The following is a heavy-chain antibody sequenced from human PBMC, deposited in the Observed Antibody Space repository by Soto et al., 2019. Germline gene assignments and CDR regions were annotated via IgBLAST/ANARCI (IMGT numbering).Heavy chain of an antibody. CDR1: GFTFNDYA. Sequence: GGSLRLSCAVSGFTFNDYAMSWVRQAPGKGLEWVSTISGSLGSAYYAASVEGRFTVSGDNSNNTLYLQMNSLRVEDTATYYCAKDSRLPGFGLLIHAFDIWGHGTMVTVSS. CDR3: AKDSRLPGFGLLIHAFDI. V-gene: IGHV3-23*01. D-gene: IGHD3-3*01. CDR2: ISGSLGSA. J-gene: IGHJ3*02.